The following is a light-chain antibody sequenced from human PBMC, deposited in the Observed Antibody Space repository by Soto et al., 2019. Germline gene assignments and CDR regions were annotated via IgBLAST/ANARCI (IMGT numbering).Light chain of an antibody. J-gene: IGKJ1*01. CDR2: DAS. V-gene: IGKV1-5*01. CDR1: QSISSW. Sequence: DIQMTQSPSTLSASVGDRLTITCRASQSISSWLEWYQQKPGKAPKLLXYDASSLESGVPSRFRGSGSGTEFTLTISSLQPDDFATYYCQQYNSFTSTFGQGTKVDIK. CDR3: QQYNSFTST.